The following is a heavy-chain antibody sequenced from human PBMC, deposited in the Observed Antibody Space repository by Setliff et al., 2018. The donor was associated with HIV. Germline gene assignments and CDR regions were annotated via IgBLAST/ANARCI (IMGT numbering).Heavy chain of an antibody. Sequence: KASETLSLTCAVSGYSISSGYYWGWIRQPPGKGLEWIGSIYHSGSTYYNPSLKSRVTISVDTSKNQFSLKLSSVTAADTAVYYCAKTNSGWHYFDDWGQGILVTVSS. CDR3: AKTNSGWHYFDD. CDR1: GYSISSGYY. J-gene: IGHJ4*02. V-gene: IGHV4-38-2*01. D-gene: IGHD6-19*01. CDR2: IYHSGST.